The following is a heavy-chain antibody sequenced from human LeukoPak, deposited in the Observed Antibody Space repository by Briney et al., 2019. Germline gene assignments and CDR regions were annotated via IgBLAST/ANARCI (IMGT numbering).Heavy chain of an antibody. J-gene: IGHJ4*02. CDR2: ISGSGGST. Sequence: GGSLRLSCAASGFTFSSYAMSWVRQAPGKGLGWVSTISGSGGSTYYADSVKGRFTISRDNSKNTLFLQMSSLRAEDTAVYYCAKAANYYGSGSYYNHFDYWGQGTLVTVSS. V-gene: IGHV3-23*01. CDR1: GFTFSSYA. CDR3: AKAANYYGSGSYYNHFDY. D-gene: IGHD3-10*01.